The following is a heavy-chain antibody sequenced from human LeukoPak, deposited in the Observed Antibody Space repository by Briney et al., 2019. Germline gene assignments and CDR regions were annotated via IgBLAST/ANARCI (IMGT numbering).Heavy chain of an antibody. V-gene: IGHV2-5*02. Sequence: SGPTLVKPTQTLTLTCSFSGFSLSTSGVAVGWIRQPPEKALEWLALIYWDDDKDYSPSLKSRLTITKDTSKNQVVLTMTNMDPVDTATYFCVHSKPSVWTFDYHNSGHYYCDYWGQGSLVTVSS. CDR1: GFSLSTSGVA. J-gene: IGHJ4*02. D-gene: IGHD3-22*01. CDR2: IYWDDDK. CDR3: VHSKPSVWTFDYHNSGHYYCDY.